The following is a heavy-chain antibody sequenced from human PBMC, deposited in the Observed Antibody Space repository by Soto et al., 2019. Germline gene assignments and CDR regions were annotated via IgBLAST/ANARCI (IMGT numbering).Heavy chain of an antibody. CDR3: ARGGAGIVVVPAAWNWFDP. CDR1: GGSISSYY. V-gene: IGHV4-59*01. D-gene: IGHD2-2*01. Sequence: SETLSLTCTVSGGSISSYYWSWIRQPPGKGLEWIGYIYYSGSTNYNPSLKSRVTISVDTSKNQFSLKLSSVTAADTAVYYCARGGAGIVVVPAAWNWFDPWGQGTLVTVSS. J-gene: IGHJ5*02. CDR2: IYYSGST.